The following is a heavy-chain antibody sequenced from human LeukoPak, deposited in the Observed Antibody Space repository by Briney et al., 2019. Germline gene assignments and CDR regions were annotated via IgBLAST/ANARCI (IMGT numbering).Heavy chain of an antibody. CDR1: GGSISSYY. V-gene: IGHV4-59*01. CDR2: IYYSGST. Sequence: PSETLSLTCTVSGGSISSYYWSWIRQPPGKGLEWIGYIYYSGSTNYNPSLKSRVTISVDTSKNQFSLKLSSVTAADTAVYYCARARGYSYGLYYYDGMDVWGKGTTVTVSS. J-gene: IGHJ6*04. CDR3: ARARGYSYGLYYYDGMDV. D-gene: IGHD5-18*01.